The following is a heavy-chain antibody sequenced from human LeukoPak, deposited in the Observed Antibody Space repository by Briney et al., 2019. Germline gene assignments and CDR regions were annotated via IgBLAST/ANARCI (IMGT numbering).Heavy chain of an antibody. CDR2: IYSGGST. Sequence: GGSLRLSCAASGFTVSSNYMSWVRQAPGKGLEWVSVIYSGGSTYYADSVKGRFTISRDNSKNTLYLQMNSLRAEDTAVYYCARDGYYYDSSGLPGDAFDIWGQGTMVTVSS. J-gene: IGHJ3*02. D-gene: IGHD3-22*01. CDR1: GFTVSSNY. V-gene: IGHV3-53*01. CDR3: ARDGYYYDSSGLPGDAFDI.